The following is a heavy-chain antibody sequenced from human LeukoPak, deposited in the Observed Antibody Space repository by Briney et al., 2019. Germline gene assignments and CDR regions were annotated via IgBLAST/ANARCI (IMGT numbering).Heavy chain of an antibody. CDR1: GFTFSSYE. Sequence: GGSLRLSCAAAGFTFSSYEMNWVRQAPGKGLEWVSYISSSGSTIYYADSVKGRFTISRDNAKNSVYLQMNSLRAEDTAVYYCARDLVGEMGTITGFDHWGQGTLVTVSS. CDR3: ARDLVGEMGTITGFDH. D-gene: IGHD5-24*01. J-gene: IGHJ4*02. V-gene: IGHV3-48*03. CDR2: ISSSGSTI.